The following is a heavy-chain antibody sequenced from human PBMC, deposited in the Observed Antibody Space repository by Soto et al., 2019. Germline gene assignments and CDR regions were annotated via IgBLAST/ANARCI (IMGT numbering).Heavy chain of an antibody. CDR3: AKGGSGNYLTYYYYYGMDV. CDR2: ISYDGNNK. J-gene: IGHJ6*02. Sequence: PGGSLRLSCVAFGFSRSNKGMHWVRQAPGKGLEWVAVISYDGNNKYYADSVKGRFTISRDNSKNTVYLEMNNLRAEDTAMYYCAKGGSGNYLTYYYYYGMDVWGQGTTVTVSS. D-gene: IGHD3-22*01. CDR1: GFSRSNKG. V-gene: IGHV3-30*18.